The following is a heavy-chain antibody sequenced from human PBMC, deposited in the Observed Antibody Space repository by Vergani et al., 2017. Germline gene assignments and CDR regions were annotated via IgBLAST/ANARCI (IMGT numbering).Heavy chain of an antibody. CDR1: GFTFGDYA. CDR3: TRVGGPTVLPHYYYYYMDV. D-gene: IGHD4-11*01. J-gene: IGHJ6*03. Sequence: EVQLVESGGGLVQPGRSLRLSCTASGFTFGDYAMSWFRQAPGKGLEWVGFIRSKAYGGTTEYAASVKGRFTISRDDSKSIAYLQMNSLKTEDTAVYYCTRVGGPTVLPHYYYYYMDVWGKGTTVTVSS. V-gene: IGHV3-49*03. CDR2: IRSKAYGGTT.